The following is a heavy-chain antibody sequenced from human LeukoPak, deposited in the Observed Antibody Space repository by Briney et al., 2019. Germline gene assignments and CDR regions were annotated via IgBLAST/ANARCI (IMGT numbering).Heavy chain of an antibody. CDR1: GFTFSSYS. Sequence: PGGSLRRSCSASGFTFSSYSMNWVRQAPGKGLEWVSSISSSSSYIYYADSVKGRFTISRDNAKNSLYLQMNSLRAEDTAVYYCARDMVAARPPHYFDYWGQGTLVTVSS. D-gene: IGHD6-6*01. CDR2: ISSSSSYI. CDR3: ARDMVAARPPHYFDY. V-gene: IGHV3-21*01. J-gene: IGHJ4*02.